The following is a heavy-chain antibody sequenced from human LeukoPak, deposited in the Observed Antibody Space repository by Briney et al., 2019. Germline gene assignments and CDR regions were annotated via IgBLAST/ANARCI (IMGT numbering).Heavy chain of an antibody. CDR3: ARERWAAAGTDY. J-gene: IGHJ4*02. Sequence: GGSLRLSCAASGFTFSSYSMNWVRQAPGKGLEWVSSISSSSSYIYYADSVKGRFTISRDNAKNSLYLQMNSLRAEDTAVYYCARERWAAAGTDYWGQGTLATVSS. D-gene: IGHD6-13*01. CDR1: GFTFSSYS. V-gene: IGHV3-21*01. CDR2: ISSSSSYI.